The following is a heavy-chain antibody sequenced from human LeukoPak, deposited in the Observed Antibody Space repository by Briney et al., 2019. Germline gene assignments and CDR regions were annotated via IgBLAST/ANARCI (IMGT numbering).Heavy chain of an antibody. CDR1: GFTFDDYA. J-gene: IGHJ6*02. CDR3: AKDIGRHEYYDFWSGYFARDYYYGMDV. CDR2: ISWNSGSI. Sequence: PGGSLRLSCAASGFTFDDYAMHWVRQAPGKGLEWVSGISWNSGSIGYADSVKGRFTISRDNAKNSLYLQMNSLRAEDTALYYCAKDIGRHEYYDFWSGYFARDYYYGMDVWGQGTTVTVSS. D-gene: IGHD3-3*01. V-gene: IGHV3-9*01.